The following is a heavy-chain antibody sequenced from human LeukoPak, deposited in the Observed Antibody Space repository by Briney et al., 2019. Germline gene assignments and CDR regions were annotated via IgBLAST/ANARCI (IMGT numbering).Heavy chain of an antibody. CDR1: GIIVSNNY. CDR3: VKDRVGTWEPIDY. V-gene: IGHV3-53*01. CDR2: IYSGGST. Sequence: GGSLRLSCAASGIIVSNNYMSWVRQAPGRGLEWVSVIYSGGSTYYAESVRGRFTISRDISKNTLYLQMNSLRVEDTAVYYCVKDRVGTWEPIDYWGQGTLVTVSS. J-gene: IGHJ4*02. D-gene: IGHD1-26*01.